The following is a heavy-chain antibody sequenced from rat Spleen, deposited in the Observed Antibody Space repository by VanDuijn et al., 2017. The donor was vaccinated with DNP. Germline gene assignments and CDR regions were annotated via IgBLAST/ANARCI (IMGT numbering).Heavy chain of an antibody. CDR2: IMYNGDRT. Sequence: EVQLAESGGGLVQPGRSLKLSCAASGFTFSDYNLAWVRQSPKKGLEWVATIMYNGDRTYYRDSVKGRFTVSRNNAENTLHLQMDSLRSEDTATYYCTRPRGSYGGYRVDAWGQGISVSVSS. D-gene: IGHD1-11*01. V-gene: IGHV5S10*01. CDR3: TRPRGSYGGYRVDA. J-gene: IGHJ4*01. CDR1: GFTFSDYN.